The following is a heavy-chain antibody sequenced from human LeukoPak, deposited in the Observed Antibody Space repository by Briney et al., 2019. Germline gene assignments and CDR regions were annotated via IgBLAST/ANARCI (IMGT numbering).Heavy chain of an antibody. CDR1: GFSVSSKY. V-gene: IGHV3-53*01. D-gene: IGHD3-22*01. J-gene: IGHJ4*02. CDR2: IYSGGNT. CDR3: AREKLDTRGYVDY. Sequence: GGSLRLSCAASGFSVSSKYMSWVRQAPGKGLEWVSVIYSGGNTKYADSVKGRFTISRDNSKNTLYLQMNSLRAEDTAVYYCAREKLDTRGYVDYWGQGTLVTVSS.